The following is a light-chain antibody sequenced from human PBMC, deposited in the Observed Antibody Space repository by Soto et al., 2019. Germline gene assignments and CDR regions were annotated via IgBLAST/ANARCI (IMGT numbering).Light chain of an antibody. V-gene: IGLV1-40*01. J-gene: IGLJ1*01. CDR2: ANN. Sequence: QSVLTQPPSASGTPGQRVTISCSGSSSNIGSNYVYWYQQLPGTAPKLLIYANNHRPSGVPDRFSGSKSGTSASLAISGLQAEDEADYYCQTYDSSLSGYVFGTGTKVTVL. CDR3: QTYDSSLSGYV. CDR1: SSNIGSNY.